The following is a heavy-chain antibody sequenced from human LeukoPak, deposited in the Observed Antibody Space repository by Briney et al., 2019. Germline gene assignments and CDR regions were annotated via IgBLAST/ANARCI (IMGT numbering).Heavy chain of an antibody. J-gene: IGHJ4*02. V-gene: IGHV4-30-4*08. CDR1: GGSINSGAYY. CDR2: IHYSGST. CDR3: ARSLRGYRFVTDY. D-gene: IGHD5-18*01. Sequence: SQTLSLTCTVSGGSINSGAYYWNWIRQHPGKGLEWIGYIHYSGSTKYNPSIKSRVTISVDTSKNQFSLKLSSVTAADTAVYYCARSLRGYRFVTDYWGQGTLVTVSS.